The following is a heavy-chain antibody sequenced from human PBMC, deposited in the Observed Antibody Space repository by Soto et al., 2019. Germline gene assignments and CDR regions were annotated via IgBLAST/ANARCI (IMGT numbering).Heavy chain of an antibody. CDR3: AKFEGHPLEYWYLDF. CDR2: IHGGGGAT. Sequence: EVQLLESGGGLVQPGGSLRLSCAASGFTFSAYAMGWVRHAPGKGLDWVSTIHGGGGATHYADSVKGRFTISRDDSKNTMYAQMDSLRAEDTAVYYCAKFEGHPLEYWYLDFWGSGTLVTVSS. CDR1: GFTFSAYA. D-gene: IGHD1-1*01. V-gene: IGHV3-23*01. J-gene: IGHJ2*01.